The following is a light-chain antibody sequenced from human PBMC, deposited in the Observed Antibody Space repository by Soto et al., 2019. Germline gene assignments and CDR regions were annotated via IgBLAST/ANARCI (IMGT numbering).Light chain of an antibody. Sequence: EIVLTQSPATLFLSPGERATLSCGASQSVSSSYLAWYQQNPGLAPRRLIYDASSRATGIPDRFSGSGSGNDFTLTSNSLEPEDFAVYYCQQYVKSPYTFGQGTKLEIK. V-gene: IGKV3D-20*01. CDR3: QQYVKSPYT. CDR1: QSVSSSY. CDR2: DAS. J-gene: IGKJ2*01.